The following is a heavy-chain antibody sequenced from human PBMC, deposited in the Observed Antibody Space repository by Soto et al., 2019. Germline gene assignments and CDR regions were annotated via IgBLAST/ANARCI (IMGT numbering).Heavy chain of an antibody. V-gene: IGHV1-2*04. CDR3: ARAPGWLDSSGWYQFDY. CDR1: GYTFTGYY. D-gene: IGHD6-19*01. Sequence: QVQLVQSGAEVKKPGASVKVSCKASGYTFTGYYMHWVRQAPGQGLEWMGWINPNSGGTNYAQKFQGWVTMTRDTSISTAYMDLSRLGSDDTAVYYCARAPGWLDSSGWYQFDYWGQGTLVTVSS. J-gene: IGHJ4*02. CDR2: INPNSGGT.